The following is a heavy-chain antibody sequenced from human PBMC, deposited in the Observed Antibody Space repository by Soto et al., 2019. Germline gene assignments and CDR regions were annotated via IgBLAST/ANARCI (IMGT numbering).Heavy chain of an antibody. Sequence: GASVKVSCKASGYTFTSYAMHWVRQAPGQRLEWMGWINAGSGNAQYAQKFQGRATITRDRSINTAYMQMSSLRSEDTAMYYCASGGAGSGPFTWELPDHWGQGTLVTVSS. D-gene: IGHD1-26*01. CDR3: ASGGAGSGPFTWELPDH. CDR1: GYTFTSYA. V-gene: IGHV1-3*01. J-gene: IGHJ4*02. CDR2: INAGSGNA.